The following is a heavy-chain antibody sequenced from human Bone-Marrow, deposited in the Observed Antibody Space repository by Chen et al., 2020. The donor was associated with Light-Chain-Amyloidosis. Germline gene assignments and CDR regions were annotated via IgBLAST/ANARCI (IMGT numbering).Heavy chain of an antibody. CDR1: GFTFTTYW. CDR2: INNDGSGT. CDR3: ARGCLDHAFDV. D-gene: IGHD3-9*01. V-gene: IGHV3-74*01. Sequence: EVQLVESGGGLVQPGGSLRLSCSASGFTFTTYWMHWVRQAPGRGLVLVSRINNDGSGTLYADYLKGRFTVSRDNARNTLYLQMNSLGAEDTAVYYCARGCLDHAFDVWGQGTRVTVSS. J-gene: IGHJ3*01.